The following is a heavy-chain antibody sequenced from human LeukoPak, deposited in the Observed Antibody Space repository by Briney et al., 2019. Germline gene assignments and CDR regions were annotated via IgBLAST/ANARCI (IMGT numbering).Heavy chain of an antibody. Sequence: GGSLSLSCAASGFTFSSYGMSWVRQAPGKGLEWVSAISGSGGSTYYADSVKGRFTISRDNSKNSLYLQMNSLRAEDTAVYYCARDPYSGTYGDTYYYYMDVWGKGTTVTISS. CDR1: GFTFSSYG. J-gene: IGHJ6*03. CDR3: ARDPYSGTYGDTYYYYMDV. D-gene: IGHD1-26*01. V-gene: IGHV3-23*01. CDR2: ISGSGGST.